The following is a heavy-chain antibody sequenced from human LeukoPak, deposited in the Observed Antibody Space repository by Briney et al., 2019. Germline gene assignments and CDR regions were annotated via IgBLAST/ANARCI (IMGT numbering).Heavy chain of an antibody. D-gene: IGHD2-2*01. CDR3: ARRYCSSTSCLIDY. CDR2: ISSSGTTI. J-gene: IGHJ4*02. V-gene: IGHV3-48*03. CDR1: GVTFSSYE. Sequence: PGGSLRLSCAASGVTFSSYEMNWVRQAPGKGLEWVSYISSSGTTIYYADSVKGRFTISRDNAKNSLYLQVNSLRAEDTAVYYCARRYCSSTSCLIDYWGQGTLVTVSS.